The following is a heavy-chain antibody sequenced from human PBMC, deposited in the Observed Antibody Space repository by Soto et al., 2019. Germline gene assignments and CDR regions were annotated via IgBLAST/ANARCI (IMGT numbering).Heavy chain of an antibody. Sequence: ASVKVSCKASGGTFSSYAISWVRQAPGQGLEWMGGIIPIFGTANYAQKFQGRVTITADESTSTAYMELSSLRSEDTAVYYCAKDGPEAGFDPWGQGTLVTVSS. V-gene: IGHV1-69*13. CDR1: GGTFSSYA. D-gene: IGHD2-15*01. J-gene: IGHJ5*02. CDR2: IIPIFGTA. CDR3: AKDGPEAGFDP.